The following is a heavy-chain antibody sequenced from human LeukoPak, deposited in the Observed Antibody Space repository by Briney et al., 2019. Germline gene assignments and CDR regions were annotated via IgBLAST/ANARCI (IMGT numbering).Heavy chain of an antibody. CDR3: ARCGATVTMFFDY. D-gene: IGHD4-17*01. Sequence: ASAKVSCKASGYTFSIYAITWVRQAPGQGLEWMGFISADNGDTNYAQKFQGRVTMTTDIYTNTAYMELRSLRPDDTAVYYCARCGATVTMFFDYWGQGTLVTVSS. V-gene: IGHV1-18*01. CDR1: GYTFSIYA. CDR2: ISADNGDT. J-gene: IGHJ4*02.